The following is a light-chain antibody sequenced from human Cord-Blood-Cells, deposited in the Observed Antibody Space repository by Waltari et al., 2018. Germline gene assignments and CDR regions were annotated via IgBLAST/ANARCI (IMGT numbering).Light chain of an antibody. V-gene: IGKV3D-20*01. CDR2: DAS. CDR3: QQYGISPPIT. J-gene: IGKJ5*01. CDR1: QSVSSSY. Sequence: EIVLTQSPATLSLSLGERATLSCGASQSVSSSYLAWYQQKPGLAPRLLIYDASSRATGIPDRFSGSGSGTDFTLTISRLEPEDFAVYYCQQYGISPPITFGQGTRLEIK.